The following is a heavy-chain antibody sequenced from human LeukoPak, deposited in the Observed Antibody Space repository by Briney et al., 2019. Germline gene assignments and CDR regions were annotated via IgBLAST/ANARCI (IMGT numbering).Heavy chain of an antibody. D-gene: IGHD6-19*01. V-gene: IGHV4-61*02. CDR3: ARDADAVAGGGYFDY. J-gene: IGHJ4*02. CDR2: IYYIGTT. CDR1: GGSISSGSYY. Sequence: SQTLSLTCTVSGGSISSGSYYWSWIRQPAGKGLEWIGSIYYIGTTKYNPSLRSRVTMTADTSKNQFSLKLTSVTAADTAVYYCARDADAVAGGGYFDYWGQGTLVTVSS.